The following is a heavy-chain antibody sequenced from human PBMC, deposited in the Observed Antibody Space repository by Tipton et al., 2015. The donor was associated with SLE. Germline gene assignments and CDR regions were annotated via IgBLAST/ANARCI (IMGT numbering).Heavy chain of an antibody. CDR2: IIPIFGAA. CDR3: ARGALQAQPVRVWFDP. J-gene: IGHJ5*02. Sequence: QVQLVQSGAEVKKPESSVKVSCKTSGGTFSSYVISWVRQAPGQGLEWMGGIIPIFGAANYAQKFQGRVTITADDSTRTVYMELSSLTYEDTAVYYCARGALQAQPVRVWFDPWGQGTLITVSS. D-gene: IGHD6-13*01. V-gene: IGHV1-69*01. CDR1: GGTFSSYV.